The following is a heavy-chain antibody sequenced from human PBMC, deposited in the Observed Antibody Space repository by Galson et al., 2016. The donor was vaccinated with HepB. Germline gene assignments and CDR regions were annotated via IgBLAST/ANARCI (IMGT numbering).Heavy chain of an antibody. J-gene: IGHJ4*02. V-gene: IGHV3-9*01. CDR3: ARDLSGPDY. Sequence: LRLSCAASGFTFDDYAMHWVRQAPGKGLEWVSGLTWNSHTIGCADSVKGRFTISRDNAKNMLYLQMNSLRAEDTAVYYCARDLSGPDYWGQGTLVTVSS. CDR1: GFTFDDYA. CDR2: LTWNSHTI.